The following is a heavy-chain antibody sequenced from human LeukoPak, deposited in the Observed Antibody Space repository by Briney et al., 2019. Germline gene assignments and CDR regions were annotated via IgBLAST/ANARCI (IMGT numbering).Heavy chain of an antibody. CDR2: ISYDGSNK. D-gene: IGHD4-17*01. Sequence: PGRSLRLSCAASGFTFSSYTMHWVRQAPGKGLEWVAVISYDGSNKYYADSVKGRFTISRDNSKNTLYLQMNSLRAEDTAVYYCARGKNYGDYIGYWGQGTLVTVSS. CDR1: GFTFSSYT. J-gene: IGHJ4*02. V-gene: IGHV3-30-3*01. CDR3: ARGKNYGDYIGY.